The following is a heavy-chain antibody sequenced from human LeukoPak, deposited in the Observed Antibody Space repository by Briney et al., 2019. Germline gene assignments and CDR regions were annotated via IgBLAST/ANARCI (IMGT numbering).Heavy chain of an antibody. Sequence: SETLSLTCTVSGGSISSSSYYWGWIRQPPGKGLEWIGSIYYSGSTYYNPSLKSRVTISVDTSKNQFSLKLSSVTAADTAVYYCARKRWQQLVRPELNWFDPWGQGTLVTVSS. CDR2: IYYSGST. D-gene: IGHD6-13*01. V-gene: IGHV4-39*01. J-gene: IGHJ5*02. CDR3: ARKRWQQLVRPELNWFDP. CDR1: GGSISSSSYY.